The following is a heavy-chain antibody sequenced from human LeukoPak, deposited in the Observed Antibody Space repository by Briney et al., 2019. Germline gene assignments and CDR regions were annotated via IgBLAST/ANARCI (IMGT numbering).Heavy chain of an antibody. D-gene: IGHD3-10*02. CDR1: GGSISSGGYY. V-gene: IGHV4-31*03. CDR2: IYYSGST. CDR3: ARGRGVRGVIELVGY. Sequence: SETLSLTCTVSGGSISSGGYYWSWIRQHPGKGLEWIGYIYYSGSTYYNPSLKSRVTISVDTSKNQFSLKLSSVTAADTAVYYCARGRGVRGVIELVGYWGQGTLVTVSS. J-gene: IGHJ4*02.